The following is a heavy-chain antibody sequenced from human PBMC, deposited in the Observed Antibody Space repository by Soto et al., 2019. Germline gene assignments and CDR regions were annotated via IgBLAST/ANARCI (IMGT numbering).Heavy chain of an antibody. CDR3: SKDINDFWSGYSSYYYGMDV. CDR2: ISWDGGST. D-gene: IGHD3-3*01. V-gene: IGHV3-43D*03. CDR1: GFTFDDYA. J-gene: IGHJ6*02. Sequence: GGSLRLSCAASGFTFDDYAMHWVRQAPGKGLEWVSLISWDGGSTYYADSVKGRFTISRDNSKNSLYLQMNSLRAEDTALYSCSKDINDFWSGYSSYYYGMDVWGQGTTVTVSS.